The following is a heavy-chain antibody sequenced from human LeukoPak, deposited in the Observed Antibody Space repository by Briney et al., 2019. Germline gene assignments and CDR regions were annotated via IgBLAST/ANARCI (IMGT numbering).Heavy chain of an antibody. CDR3: AKDSIAAAEDAFDI. D-gene: IGHD6-13*01. J-gene: IGHJ3*02. V-gene: IGHV3-9*01. Sequence: PGGSLRLSCAASGFTFDDDAMHWVRQAPGKGLEWVSGISWNSGSIGYADSVKGRFTISRDNAKNSLYLQMNSLRAEDTALYYCAKDSIAAAEDAFDIWGQGTMVTVSS. CDR1: GFTFDDDA. CDR2: ISWNSGSI.